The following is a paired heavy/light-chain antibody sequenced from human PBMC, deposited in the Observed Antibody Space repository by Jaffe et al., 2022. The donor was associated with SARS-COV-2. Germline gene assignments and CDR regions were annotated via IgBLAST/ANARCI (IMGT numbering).Heavy chain of an antibody. J-gene: IGHJ4*02. CDR2: IRSSSSII. D-gene: IGHD6-19*01. Sequence: QLVGSGGGLVQPGGSLRLSCVASGFTLSIYNMNWVRQAPGKGLEWVSYIRSSSSIIHYADSVKGRFTVSRDNAKNSLYLQMNSLRDEDTAVYYCARESSGWSTTLDHWGQGTLVTVSS. CDR3: ARESSGWSTTLDH. V-gene: IGHV3-48*02. CDR1: GFTLSIYN.
Light chain of an antibody. CDR1: QSLLDSNGDNY. J-gene: IGKJ2*01. V-gene: IGKV2-28*01. CDR2: LGS. Sequence: DIVLTQSPLSLPVTPGEPASISCRSSQSLLDSNGDNYLDWHLQKPGQSPQLLIYLGSNRASGVPDRFSGSGSGTNFTLKISRVEAEDVGVYYCMQGLQTQYTFGQGTKLEIK. CDR3: MQGLQTQYT.